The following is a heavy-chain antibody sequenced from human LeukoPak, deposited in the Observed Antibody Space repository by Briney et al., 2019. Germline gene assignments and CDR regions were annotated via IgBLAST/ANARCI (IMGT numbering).Heavy chain of an antibody. CDR1: GGSISIYY. J-gene: IGHJ6*03. Sequence: PSETLSLTCTVSGGSISIYYWSWIRQPAGKGLEWIGRIYTSGSTNYNPSLKSRVTMSVDTSKNQFSLKLSSVTAADTAVYYCARDIAAAGAYYYYYMDVWGKGTTVTVSS. CDR2: IYTSGST. D-gene: IGHD6-13*01. V-gene: IGHV4-4*07. CDR3: ARDIAAAGAYYYYYMDV.